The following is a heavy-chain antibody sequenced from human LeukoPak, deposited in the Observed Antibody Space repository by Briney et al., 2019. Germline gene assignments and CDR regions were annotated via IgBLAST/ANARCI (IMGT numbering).Heavy chain of an antibody. D-gene: IGHD6-13*01. Sequence: PSETLSLTCAVSGGSISRGDYSWSWIRHPPGSCLEWIGYIWHSGHTNYNPSLTSRVTISVARSNNQFSLRLSSVTAAHTAVYYCARARESMATAGSYFDYWGQGTLVTVSS. J-gene: IGHJ4*02. CDR3: ARARESMATAGSYFDY. V-gene: IGHV4-30-2*01. CDR2: IWHSGHT. CDR1: GGSISRGDYS.